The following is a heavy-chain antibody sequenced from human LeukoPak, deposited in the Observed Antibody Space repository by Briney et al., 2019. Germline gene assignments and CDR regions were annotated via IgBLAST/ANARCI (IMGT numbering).Heavy chain of an antibody. J-gene: IGHJ4*02. V-gene: IGHV3-23*01. D-gene: IGHD3-22*01. CDR2: IGTSGDRT. Sequence: GGSLRLSCSASVFTFSRSSRSWVRQAPGKGLEWVSAIGTSGDRTFYADSVKGRFTISRDTSKSTLYLQMNSLRAEDTAVYYFARDRSRFDFWGQGTLVTVSS. CDR3: ARDRSRFDF. CDR1: VFTFSRSS.